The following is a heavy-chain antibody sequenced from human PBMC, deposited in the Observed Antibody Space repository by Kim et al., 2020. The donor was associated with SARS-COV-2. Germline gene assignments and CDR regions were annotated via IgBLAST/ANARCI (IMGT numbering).Heavy chain of an antibody. J-gene: IGHJ4*02. CDR2: ISNGGNNI. V-gene: IGHV3-11*01. Sequence: GSLRLSCAASGFIFSDHYMSWIRQAPGKGLEWISYISNGGNNIYYADSVKGRFSISRDNAKKSLSLQMNNLRVEDTAVYYCARSPRGYSHAFDYWGQGTLVTVSS. CDR3: ARSPRGYSHAFDY. D-gene: IGHD5-18*01. CDR1: GFIFSDHY.